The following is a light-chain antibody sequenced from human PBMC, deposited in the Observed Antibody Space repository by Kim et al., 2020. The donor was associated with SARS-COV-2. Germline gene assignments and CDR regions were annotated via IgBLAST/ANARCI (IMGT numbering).Light chain of an antibody. CDR2: NTN. J-gene: IGLJ3*02. CDR1: SGSVSTNYY. Sequence: QTVVTQEPSFSVSPGGTVTLTCGLTSGSVSTNYYPSWYQQTPGQAPRTLIYNTNIRSSGVPDRFSGSILGNKAALTITGAQADDESDYYCVLYVGSGVWVFGGGTQLTVL. CDR3: VLYVGSGVWV. V-gene: IGLV8-61*01.